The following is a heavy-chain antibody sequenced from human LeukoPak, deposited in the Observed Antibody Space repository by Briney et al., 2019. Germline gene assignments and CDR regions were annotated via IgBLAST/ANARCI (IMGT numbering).Heavy chain of an antibody. CDR3: AKDRAPTVVTGGYYFDY. J-gene: IGHJ4*02. CDR1: GFTFSSYA. CDR2: ISGSGGST. D-gene: IGHD4-23*01. V-gene: IGHV3-23*01. Sequence: GGSLRLSCAASGFTFSSYAMSWVRQAPGKGLEWVSAISGSGGSTYYADSVKGRFTISRDNSKNTLYLQMNSLRAEDTAVYYCAKDRAPTVVTGGYYFDYWGQGTLVTASS.